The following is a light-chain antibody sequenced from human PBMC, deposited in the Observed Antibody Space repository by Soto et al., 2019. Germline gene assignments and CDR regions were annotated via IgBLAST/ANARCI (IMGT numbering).Light chain of an antibody. J-gene: IGLJ1*01. CDR2: EVT. CDR1: SSDVGTYNI. CDR3: CSYAGSSTYV. Sequence: QSVLTQPASVSGSPGQSITISCTGTSSDVGTYNIVSWYQQHPGKAPKLMMYEVTERPSGVSSRFSGSKSGNTASLTISGLQAEDEADYHCCSYAGSSTYVFGTGTKVTLL. V-gene: IGLV2-23*02.